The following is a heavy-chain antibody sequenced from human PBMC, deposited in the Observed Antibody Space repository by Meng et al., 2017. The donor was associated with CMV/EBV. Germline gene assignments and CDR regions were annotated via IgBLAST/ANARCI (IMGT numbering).Heavy chain of an antibody. CDR3: AADYCGGDCYAGTKFDY. Sequence: SVKVSCKASGGTFSSYAISWVRQAPGQGLEWMGGIISILGIANYAQKFQGRVTITADKSTSTAYMELSSLRSEDTAVYYCAADYCGGDCYAGTKFDYWGQGTLVTVS. CDR1: GGTFSSYA. J-gene: IGHJ4*02. CDR2: IISILGIA. V-gene: IGHV1-69*10. D-gene: IGHD2-21*01.